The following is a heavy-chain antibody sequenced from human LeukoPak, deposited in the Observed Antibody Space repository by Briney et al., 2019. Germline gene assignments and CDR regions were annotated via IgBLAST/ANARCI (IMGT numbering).Heavy chain of an antibody. D-gene: IGHD4-17*01. J-gene: IGHJ4*02. CDR1: GFTFSSYE. Sequence: QPGGSLRLSCAASGFTFSSYEMNWVRQAPGKGLEWVSYISSSGSSIYYADSVKGRFTISRDNAKNSLYLQMNSLRAEDTAIYYCAREVSDYLRGYFDYWGQGTLVTVSS. CDR3: AREVSDYLRGYFDY. V-gene: IGHV3-48*03. CDR2: ISSSGSSI.